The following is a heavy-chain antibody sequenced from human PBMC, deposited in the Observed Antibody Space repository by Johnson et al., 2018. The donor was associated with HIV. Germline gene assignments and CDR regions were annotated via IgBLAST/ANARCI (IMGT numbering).Heavy chain of an antibody. V-gene: IGHV3-7*03. Sequence: VQLVESGGRLVQPGGSLGLSCAASGFTLSNYWMTWVRQAPGKGLEWVANIKQDGSEKYYVDSVRGRFTISRDNAKNSLYLQMNSLRAEDTAVYYCAREGDDPGAFDIWGQGTMVTVSS. J-gene: IGHJ3*02. CDR3: AREGDDPGAFDI. CDR1: GFTLSNYW. D-gene: IGHD3-16*01. CDR2: IKQDGSEK.